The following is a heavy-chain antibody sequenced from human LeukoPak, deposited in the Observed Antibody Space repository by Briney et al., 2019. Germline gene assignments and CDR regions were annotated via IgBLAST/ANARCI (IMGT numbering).Heavy chain of an antibody. D-gene: IGHD3-16*01. CDR1: GGSLSTYS. J-gene: IGHJ3*02. V-gene: IGHV4-59*08. CDR3: ARRTGEGAFDI. Sequence: SETLSLTCTVSGGSLSTYSWTWIRQPPGKGLEWIGYIYYSGTTNYNPSLKSRVTISVDTSKNQFSLKLSSVTAADTAVYYCARRTGEGAFDIWGQGTMVTVSS. CDR2: IYYSGTT.